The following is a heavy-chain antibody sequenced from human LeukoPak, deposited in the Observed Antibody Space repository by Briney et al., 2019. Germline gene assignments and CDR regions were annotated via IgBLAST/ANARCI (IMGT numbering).Heavy chain of an antibody. CDR2: IYYSGST. V-gene: IGHV4-30-4*07. Sequence: SETLSLTCAVSGGSTSSGGYSWSWIRQPPGKGLEWIGYIYYSGSTYYNPSLKSRVTISVDTSKNQFSLKLSSVTAADTAVYYCARDRCSGGSCYSGDAFDIWGQGTMVTVSS. J-gene: IGHJ3*02. CDR3: ARDRCSGGSCYSGDAFDI. CDR1: GGSTSSGGYS. D-gene: IGHD2-15*01.